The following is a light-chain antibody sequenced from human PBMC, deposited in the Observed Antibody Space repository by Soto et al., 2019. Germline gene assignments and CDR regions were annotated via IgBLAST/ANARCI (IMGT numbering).Light chain of an antibody. V-gene: IGKV3-20*01. CDR3: QQYGSSPYT. J-gene: IGKJ2*01. CDR1: QSVSSSY. Sequence: EIALTQSPGTLSLSPGERATLSCRASQSVSSSYLGWYQQKPGQAPRLLIYGTSSRATGIPDRFSGSGSGTDFTLTISRLEPEDFAVYYCQQYGSSPYTFGQGTKLEIK. CDR2: GTS.